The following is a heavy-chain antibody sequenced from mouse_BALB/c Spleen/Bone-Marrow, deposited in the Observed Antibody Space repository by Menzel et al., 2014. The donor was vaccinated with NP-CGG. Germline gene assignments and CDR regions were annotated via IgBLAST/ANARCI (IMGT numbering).Heavy chain of an antibody. V-gene: IGHV2-6-7*01. CDR2: IWGDGST. J-gene: IGHJ4*01. CDR1: GFLLTGYG. Sequence: VQLQESGPGLVAPSQSLSITCTVSGFLLTGYGVSWVRQPPGKGLEWLGMIWGDGSTDYNSALKSRLSINKDNSKSQVFLKMNSLQTDDTARYYCARDSFLITRALDYWGQGTSVTVSS. CDR3: ARDSFLITRALDY. D-gene: IGHD2-4*01.